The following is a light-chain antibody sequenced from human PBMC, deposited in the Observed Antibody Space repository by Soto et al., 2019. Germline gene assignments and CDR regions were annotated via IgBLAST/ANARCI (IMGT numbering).Light chain of an antibody. J-gene: IGKJ4*01. CDR1: KSVSNN. V-gene: IGKV3-15*01. CDR3: QQYNNWPPLT. CDR2: GAS. Sequence: ILMTKSPATLSVTPGERAPLPCRASKSVSNNLAWYQQKVGQPPRLLIYGASTRATGIPARFSGSGSGTEFTLTISSLQYEDFAVYYCQQYNNWPPLTFGGGTKVDIK.